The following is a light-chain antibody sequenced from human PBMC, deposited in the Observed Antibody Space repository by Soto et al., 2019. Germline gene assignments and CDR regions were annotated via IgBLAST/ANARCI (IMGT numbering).Light chain of an antibody. CDR1: HSILYSPNNKNY. Sequence: DIVLTQSPDSLAVSLGERATINSKSSHSILYSPNNKNYLAWYQQKPGQPPKLLIYSASTRETGVTDRFSGSGSGTDFTLTSSNLQAEDVAVYYCQHYLNTPQNFGQGTKVEIK. V-gene: IGKV4-1*01. J-gene: IGKJ1*01. CDR2: SAS. CDR3: QHYLNTPQN.